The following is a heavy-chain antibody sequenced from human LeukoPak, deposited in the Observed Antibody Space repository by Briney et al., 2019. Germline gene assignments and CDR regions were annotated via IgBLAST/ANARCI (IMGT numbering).Heavy chain of an antibody. V-gene: IGHV3-48*01. J-gene: IGHJ4*02. CDR1: GFTFSSYS. CDR3: AKAPTVYGYDY. CDR2: ISSSSSTT. D-gene: IGHD5-18*01. Sequence: QTGGSLRLSCAASGFTFSSYSMNWVRQAPGKVLEWVSYISSSSSTTYYADSVKGQFTISRDNSKNTLYLQMNSLRAEDTAVYYCAKAPTVYGYDYWGQGTLVTVSS.